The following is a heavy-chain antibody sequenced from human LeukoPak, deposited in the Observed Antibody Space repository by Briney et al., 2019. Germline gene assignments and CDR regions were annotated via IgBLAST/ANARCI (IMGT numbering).Heavy chain of an antibody. CDR1: GYTFTSYD. J-gene: IGHJ6*02. Sequence: ASVKVSCKASGYTFTSYDINWVRQATGQGLEWMGWMNPNSGNTGYAQKFQGRVTITRNTSISTAYMELSSLRSEDTAVYYCARPEAFSGMDVWGQGTTVTVSS. V-gene: IGHV1-8*01. D-gene: IGHD1-14*01. CDR3: ARPEAFSGMDV. CDR2: MNPNSGNT.